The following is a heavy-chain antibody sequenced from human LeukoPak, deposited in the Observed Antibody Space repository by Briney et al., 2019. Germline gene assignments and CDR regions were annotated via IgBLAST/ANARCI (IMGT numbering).Heavy chain of an antibody. CDR2: ISSSSSTI. D-gene: IGHD2-15*01. Sequence: PGGSLRLSCAASGFTFSSYSMNWVRQAPGKGLEWVSYISSSSSTIYYADSVKGRFTISRDNAKNSLYLQMNSLRAEDTAVYYCARDPGYCSGGSCYPKYFQHWGQGTLVTVSS. CDR1: GFTFSSYS. V-gene: IGHV3-48*01. CDR3: ARDPGYCSGGSCYPKYFQH. J-gene: IGHJ1*01.